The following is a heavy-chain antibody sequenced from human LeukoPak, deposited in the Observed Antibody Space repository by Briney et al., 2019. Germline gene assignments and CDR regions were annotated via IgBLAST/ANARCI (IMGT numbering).Heavy chain of an antibody. D-gene: IGHD5-18*01. J-gene: IGHJ5*02. Sequence: HGGSLQISCQGAGYTFSNFWIAWVRQLPGKGLEGMGSIYPGDSDTRDSPSFQGQVTISADKSLATASLLWSSVKASDTAMYFCARLSDTTSWGQGTLVTVSS. CDR1: GYTFSNFW. CDR2: IYPGDSDT. V-gene: IGHV5-51*01. CDR3: ARLSDTTS.